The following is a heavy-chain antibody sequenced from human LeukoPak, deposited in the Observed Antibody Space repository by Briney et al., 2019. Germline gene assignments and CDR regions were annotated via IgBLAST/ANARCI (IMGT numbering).Heavy chain of an antibody. V-gene: IGHV3-23*01. D-gene: IGHD5-24*01. J-gene: IGHJ6*02. CDR2: ISGSGGST. CDR1: GFTFSSYA. Sequence: GGSLRLSCAASGFTFSSYAMSWVRQAPGKGLEWVSAISGSGGSTYYADSVKGRFTISRDNSKNTLYLQMNSLRAEDTAVYYCAGATIIYYYYGMDVWGQGTTVTVSS. CDR3: AGATIIYYYYGMDV.